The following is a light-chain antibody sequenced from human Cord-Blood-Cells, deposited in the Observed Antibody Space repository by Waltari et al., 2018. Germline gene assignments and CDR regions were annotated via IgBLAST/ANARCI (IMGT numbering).Light chain of an antibody. CDR1: QDISNY. J-gene: IGKJ4*01. CDR3: QQYDNRLT. CDR2: DAS. V-gene: IGKV1-33*01. Sequence: DIQMTQSPSSLSASVGDRVTNTCQASQDISNYLNWYQQKPGKAPKLLIYDASNLETGVPSRFSGSGSGTDFTFTISSLQPEDIATYYCQQYDNRLTFGGGTKVEIK.